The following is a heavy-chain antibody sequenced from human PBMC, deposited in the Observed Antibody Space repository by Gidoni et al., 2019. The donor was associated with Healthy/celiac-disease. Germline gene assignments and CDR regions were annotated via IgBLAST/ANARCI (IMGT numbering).Heavy chain of an antibody. Sequence: QVQLQESGPGLVKPSETLSLTFAASGYSISSSYYWGWIRQHPGKGLEWIGAIYHSGSTYSNPSLKSRVTISVDTSKNQFSLKLISVTAADTAVYYCATHPIAVAGRLGYWGQGTLVTVSS. D-gene: IGHD6-19*01. V-gene: IGHV4-38-2*01. J-gene: IGHJ4*02. CDR3: ATHPIAVAGRLGY. CDR1: GYSISSSYY. CDR2: IYHSGST.